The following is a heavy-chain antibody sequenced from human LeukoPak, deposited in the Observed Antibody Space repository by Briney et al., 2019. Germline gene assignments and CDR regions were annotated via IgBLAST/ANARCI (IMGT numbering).Heavy chain of an antibody. D-gene: IGHD6-6*01. CDR1: GGSISSYY. V-gene: IGHV4-59*12. CDR2: IYYSGST. CDR3: ARGLMRIAVQYYMDV. Sequence: SETLSLTCTVSGGSISSYYWSWIRQPPGKGLEWIGYIYYSGSTNYNPSLKSRVTISVDTSKNQFSLKLSSVTAADTAVYYCARGLMRIAVQYYMDVWGKGTPVTVSS. J-gene: IGHJ6*03.